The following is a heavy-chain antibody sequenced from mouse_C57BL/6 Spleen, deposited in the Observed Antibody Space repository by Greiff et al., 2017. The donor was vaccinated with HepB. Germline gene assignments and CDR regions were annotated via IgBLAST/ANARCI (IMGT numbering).Heavy chain of an antibody. CDR2: IDPSASYT. Sequence: VQLQQPGAELVKPGASVKLSCKASGYTFTSYWMQWVKQRPGHGLEWIGEIDPSASYTNYNQKFKGKATLTVDTSSSTAYMQLSSLTSEDSAVYYCARGDSSGYEAMDYWGQGTSVTVSS. CDR1: GYTFTSYW. V-gene: IGHV1-50*01. CDR3: ARGDSSGYEAMDY. D-gene: IGHD3-2*02. J-gene: IGHJ4*01.